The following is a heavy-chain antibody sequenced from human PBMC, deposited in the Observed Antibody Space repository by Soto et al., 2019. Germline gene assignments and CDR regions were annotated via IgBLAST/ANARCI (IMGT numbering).Heavy chain of an antibody. CDR1: GFIFDNYY. CDR3: ARLEYGGSFDY. V-gene: IGHV3-7*03. J-gene: IGHJ4*02. CDR2: IDHDGTEK. D-gene: IGHD1-26*01. Sequence: PGGSLRLSCGASGFIFDNYYMTWVRQAPGRWLEWVAHIDHDGTEKYYVDSVKGRFNISRDNAKNSLYLQMNSLRAEDTAVYYCARLEYGGSFDYWGQGILVNVSS.